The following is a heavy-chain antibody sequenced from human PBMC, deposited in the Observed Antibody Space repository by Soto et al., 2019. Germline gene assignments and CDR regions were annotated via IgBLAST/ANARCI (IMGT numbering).Heavy chain of an antibody. CDR2: ISYDGSNK. V-gene: IGHV3-30*18. Sequence: QVQLVESGGGVVQPGRSLRLSCAASGFTFSSYGMHWVRQAPGKGLEWVAVISYDGSNKYYADSVKGRFTISRDNSKNTLYLQMNSLRAEDTAVYYCAKEHPPGHFDYWGQGTLVTVSS. CDR3: AKEHPPGHFDY. J-gene: IGHJ4*02. CDR1: GFTFSSYG.